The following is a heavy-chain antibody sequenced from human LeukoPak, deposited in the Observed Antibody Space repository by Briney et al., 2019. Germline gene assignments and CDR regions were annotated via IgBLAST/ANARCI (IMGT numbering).Heavy chain of an antibody. V-gene: IGHV3-49*04. D-gene: IGHD6-13*01. J-gene: IGHJ4*02. Sequence: GGSLRLSCAASGFTFSSYAMSWVRQAPGKGLEWVGFTRSKAYGGATEYAASVKGRFTISRDDSKSIAYLQMNSLRPEDTAVYYCTRSSTYLDYWGQGTLVTVSS. CDR3: TRSSTYLDY. CDR2: TRSKAYGGAT. CDR1: GFTFSSYA.